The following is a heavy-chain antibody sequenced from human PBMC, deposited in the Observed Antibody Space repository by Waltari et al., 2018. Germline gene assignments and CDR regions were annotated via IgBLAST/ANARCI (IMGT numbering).Heavy chain of an antibody. CDR1: GYTFTGYY. J-gene: IGHJ5*02. V-gene: IGHV1-2*06. D-gene: IGHD3-10*01. Sequence: QVQLVQSGAEVKKPGASVKVSCKASGYTFTGYYMHWVRQAPGQGLEWMGRINPNIGGTNYAQKFQGRVTMTRDTSISTAYMELRRLRSDDTAVYYCARAYYGSGAADPWGQGTLVIVSS. CDR2: INPNIGGT. CDR3: ARAYYGSGAADP.